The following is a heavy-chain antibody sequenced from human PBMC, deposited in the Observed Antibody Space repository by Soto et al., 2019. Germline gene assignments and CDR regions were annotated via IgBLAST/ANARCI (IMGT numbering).Heavy chain of an antibody. CDR3: TRLIRAAPAY. D-gene: IGHD3-16*01. V-gene: IGHV3-73*01. J-gene: IGHJ4*02. Sequence: EVLLVESGGGMVQPGGSLKLSCAASGFVFKDSSIHWVRQASGKGLEWVGRIRDRAYSYATAYAESVKGRFTISRDDSNNTAYLQMSGLKTEDTAIYYCTRLIRAAPAYWGQGTLVTVSS. CDR2: IRDRAYSYAT. CDR1: GFVFKDSS.